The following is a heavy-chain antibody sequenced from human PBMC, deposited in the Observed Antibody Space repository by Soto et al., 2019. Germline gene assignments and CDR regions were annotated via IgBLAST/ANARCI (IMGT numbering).Heavy chain of an antibody. V-gene: IGHV4-61*01. Sequence: PSETLSLTCTVSGDSVNSGTYYWSWIRQPPGKGLEWIGYIYNSGTTKYNPSLKSRVTISVDTSKNQLSLNLSSVTAADTVVYYCARAKTTIIVPDNYWGQGTLVTVSS. J-gene: IGHJ4*02. CDR1: GDSVNSGTYY. D-gene: IGHD2-8*01. CDR2: IYNSGTT. CDR3: ARAKTTIIVPDNY.